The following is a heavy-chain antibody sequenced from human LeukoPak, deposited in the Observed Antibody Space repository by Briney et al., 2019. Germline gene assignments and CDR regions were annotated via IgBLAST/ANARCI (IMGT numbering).Heavy chain of an antibody. CDR1: GFTFSNYV. CDR3: ARGRYSSRSGGYYFDI. D-gene: IGHD2-2*01. Sequence: GGSLRLSCAASGFTFSNYVMSWVRQAPGKGLEWVSGISGSGDSTYYADSVKGRFTISRDNSKNTLYLQMNSLRAEDTAVYYCARGRYSSRSGGYYFDIWGQGTLVTVSS. CDR2: ISGSGDST. J-gene: IGHJ4*02. V-gene: IGHV3-23*01.